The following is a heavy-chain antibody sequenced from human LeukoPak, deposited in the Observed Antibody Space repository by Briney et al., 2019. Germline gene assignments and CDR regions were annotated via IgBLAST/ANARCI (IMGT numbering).Heavy chain of an antibody. V-gene: IGHV4-34*01. J-gene: IGHJ4*02. CDR2: INHSGST. Sequence: PSETLSLTCAVYGGSFSGYYWSWIRQPPGKGLEWIGEINHSGSTNYNPSLKSRVTISVDTSKNQFSLKLSSVTAADTAVYYCAGEVVPAAKGWTFDYWGQGTLVTVSS. D-gene: IGHD2-2*01. CDR1: GGSFSGYY. CDR3: AGEVVPAAKGWTFDY.